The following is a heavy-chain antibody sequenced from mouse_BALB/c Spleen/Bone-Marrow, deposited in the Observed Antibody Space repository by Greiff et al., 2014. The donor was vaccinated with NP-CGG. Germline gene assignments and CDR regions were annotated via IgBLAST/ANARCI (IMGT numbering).Heavy chain of an antibody. CDR2: INPGSGGA. V-gene: IGHV1-54*01. CDR1: GYAFTNYL. CDR3: ARFGRHYFDY. D-gene: IGHD2-12*01. Sequence: QVQLKESGAELVRPGTAVNVSCKASGYAFTNYLIEWVKQRPGQGLEWIGVINPGSGGANYNEKFKGKATLTADKSSSTAYMQLSSLTSDDSAVYFCARFGRHYFDYWGQGTTLTVSS. J-gene: IGHJ2*01.